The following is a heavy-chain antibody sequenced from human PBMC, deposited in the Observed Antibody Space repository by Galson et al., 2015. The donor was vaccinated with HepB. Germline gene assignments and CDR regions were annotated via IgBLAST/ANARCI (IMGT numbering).Heavy chain of an antibody. CDR3: AKGGSGFYGMDV. D-gene: IGHD3-10*01. CDR1: GFTFSSYG. J-gene: IGHJ6*02. CDR2: ISYDGSNK. V-gene: IGHV3-30*18. Sequence: SLRLSCAASGFTFSSYGMHWVRQAPGKGLEWVAVISYDGSNKYYADSVKGRFTISRDNSKNTLYLQMNSLRAEDTAVYYCAKGGSGFYGMDVWGQGTTVTVSS.